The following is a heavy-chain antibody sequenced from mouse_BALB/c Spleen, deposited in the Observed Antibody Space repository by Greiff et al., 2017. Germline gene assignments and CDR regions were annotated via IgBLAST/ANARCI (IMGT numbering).Heavy chain of an antibody. CDR3: ARSGLGGFAY. V-gene: IGHV1S29*02. D-gene: IGHD2-2*01. CDR1: GYTFTDYN. J-gene: IGHJ3*01. CDR2: IYPYNGGT. Sequence: EVQLQQSGPELVKPGASVKISCKASGYTFTDYNMHWVKQSHGKSLEWIGYIYPYNGGTGYNQKFKSKATLTVDNSSSTAYMELRSLTSEDSAVYYCARSGLGGFAYWGQGTLVTVSA.